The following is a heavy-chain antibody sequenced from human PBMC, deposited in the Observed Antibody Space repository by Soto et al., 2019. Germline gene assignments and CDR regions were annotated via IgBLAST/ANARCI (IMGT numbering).Heavy chain of an antibody. V-gene: IGHV4-39*01. D-gene: IGHD4-17*01. CDR3: ARNGDYRYWYFDL. Sequence: SETLSLTCTVSGGSISSSSYYWGWIRQPPGKGLEWIGSIYYSGSTYYNPSLKSRVTISVVTSKNQFSLKLSSVTAADTAVYYCARNGDYRYWYFDLWGRGTLVTVSS. J-gene: IGHJ2*01. CDR1: GGSISSSSYY. CDR2: IYYSGST.